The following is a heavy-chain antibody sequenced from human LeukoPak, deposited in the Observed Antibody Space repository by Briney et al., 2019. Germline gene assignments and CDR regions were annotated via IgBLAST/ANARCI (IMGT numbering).Heavy chain of an antibody. CDR3: ASGIWSYAFDI. D-gene: IGHD2-15*01. J-gene: IGHJ3*02. V-gene: IGHV3-21*01. CDR2: ISSSSSYI. CDR1: GFTFSSYS. Sequence: GGSLRLSCAASGFTFSSYSMNWVRQAPGKGLEWVSSISSSSSYIYYADSVKGRFTISRDNAKNSLYLQMNSLRAEDTAVYYCASGIWSYAFDIWGQGTMVTVSS.